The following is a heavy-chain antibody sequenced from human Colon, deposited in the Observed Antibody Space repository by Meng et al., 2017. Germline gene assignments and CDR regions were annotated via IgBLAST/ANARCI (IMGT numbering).Heavy chain of an antibody. J-gene: IGHJ4*02. CDR3: ARRYCSTTSCLIDY. CDR1: GFTFSTYE. Sequence: GESLKISCAASGFTFSTYEMNWVRQPPGKGLEWVSYISTSGSTIYNADSVKGRFTISRDNTNNSLFLQMSGLRVGDTAVYYCARRYCSTTSCLIDYWGQGPLVTVSS. V-gene: IGHV3-48*03. D-gene: IGHD2-2*01. CDR2: ISTSGSTI.